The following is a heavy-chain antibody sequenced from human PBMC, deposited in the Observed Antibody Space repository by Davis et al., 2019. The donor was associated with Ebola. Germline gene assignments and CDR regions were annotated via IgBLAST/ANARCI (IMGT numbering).Heavy chain of an antibody. CDR1: GFTFSDYY. D-gene: IGHD3-9*01. V-gene: IGHV3-11*01. CDR3: AKDRYFDWLWDY. J-gene: IGHJ4*02. Sequence: GESLKISCAASGFTFSDYYMSWIRQAPGKGLEWVSYISSSGSTIYYADSVKGRFTISRDNSKNTLYLQMNSLRAEDTAVYYCAKDRYFDWLWDYWGQGTLVTVSS. CDR2: ISSSGSTI.